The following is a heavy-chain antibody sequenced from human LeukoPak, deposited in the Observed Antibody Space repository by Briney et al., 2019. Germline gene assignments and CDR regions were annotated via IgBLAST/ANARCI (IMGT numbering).Heavy chain of an antibody. Sequence: PSETLSLTCTVSGGSISIYYWNWIRQPAGKGLEWIGRIFTSGITNYDPSLKSRVTMSVDTSKNQFSLNLRSVTAADTAMYYCARVKVLRFLEWFLDFWGPGALVTVSS. V-gene: IGHV4-4*07. CDR1: GGSISIYY. CDR2: IFTSGIT. CDR3: ARVKVLRFLEWFLDF. J-gene: IGHJ4*02. D-gene: IGHD3-3*01.